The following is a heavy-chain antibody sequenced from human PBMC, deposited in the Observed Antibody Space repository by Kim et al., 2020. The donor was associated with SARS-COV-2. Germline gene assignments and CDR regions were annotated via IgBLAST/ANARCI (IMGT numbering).Heavy chain of an antibody. J-gene: IGHJ3*02. CDR2: ISKSGTGR. D-gene: IGHD5-12*01. V-gene: IGHV3-48*03. CDR3: AREVATTPDAFDI. Sequence: GGSLRLSCAVSGFTFSSYEMNWVRQAPGKGLEWVSYISKSGTGRQYADSVKGRFTISRDNAKNSLYLQMNSLRAEGTAFYYCAREVATTPDAFDIWGQGTLVTVSS. CDR1: GFTFSSYE.